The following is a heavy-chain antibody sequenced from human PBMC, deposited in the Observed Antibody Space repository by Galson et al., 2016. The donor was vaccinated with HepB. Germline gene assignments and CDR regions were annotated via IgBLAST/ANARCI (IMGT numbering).Heavy chain of an antibody. CDR2: TYFRSKWYS. J-gene: IGHJ1*01. Sequence: CPILGDSVSRTTAAWYWIRQSPSRGLEWLGRTYFRSKWYSDYGVAVNGRITISPDTAKNQFSLHLTSVTPDDTGIYYCVEGFSLRNWGQGTLVTVSS. CDR3: VEGFSLRN. CDR1: GDSVSRTTAA. V-gene: IGHV6-1*01.